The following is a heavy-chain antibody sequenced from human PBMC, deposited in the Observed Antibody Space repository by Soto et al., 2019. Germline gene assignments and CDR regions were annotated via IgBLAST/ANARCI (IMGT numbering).Heavy chain of an antibody. CDR2: ISAYNGNT. J-gene: IGHJ4*02. V-gene: IGHV1-18*04. D-gene: IGHD2-15*01. Sequence: GASVKVSCKASGYTFTSYGISWVRQAPGQGLEWMGWISAYNGNTNYAQKLQGRVTMTTDTSTSTAYMELRSLRSDDTAVYYCARDSLGYCSGGSCYPPLDYWGQGTLVTVSS. CDR1: GYTFTSYG. CDR3: ARDSLGYCSGGSCYPPLDY.